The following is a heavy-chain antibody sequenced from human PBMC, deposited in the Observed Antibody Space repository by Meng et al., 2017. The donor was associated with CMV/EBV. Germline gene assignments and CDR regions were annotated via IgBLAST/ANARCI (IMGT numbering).Heavy chain of an antibody. CDR1: GYTFTGYG. CDR3: ARGVPLGIIYSFDY. V-gene: IGHV1-18*01. CDR2: ISVYNGHT. D-gene: IGHD2-21*01. Sequence: QVTLVQSGVEVKKPGASVKVSCKASGYTFTGYGISWVRQAPGQGLEWMGWISVYNGHTNFAQNLQGRVTMTTDTSTNTAYVELRSLRSDDTAIYYCARGVPLGIIYSFDYWGQGTLVTVSS. J-gene: IGHJ4*01.